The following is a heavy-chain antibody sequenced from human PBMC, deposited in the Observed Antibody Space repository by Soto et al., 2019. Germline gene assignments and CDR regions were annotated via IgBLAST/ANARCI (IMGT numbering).Heavy chain of an antibody. D-gene: IGHD5-12*01. CDR2: IYYSGTT. J-gene: IGHJ6*02. Sequence: QVQLQESGPGLVKPSQTLSLTCAVSGGSISSVDYYWSWIRQPPGKGLEWIGYIYYSGTTCSNPSLKSRVTMSLDKSENRFSLKLSSVTAADTAVYFCALRFGTAWGQGTTVTVSS. V-gene: IGHV4-30-4*01. CDR1: GGSISSVDYY. CDR3: ALRFGTA.